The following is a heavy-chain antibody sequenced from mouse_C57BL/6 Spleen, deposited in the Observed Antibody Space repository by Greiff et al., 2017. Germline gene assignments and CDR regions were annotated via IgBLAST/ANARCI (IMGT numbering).Heavy chain of an antibody. CDR2: IEPNSGGT. CDR3: ARSYGSPYYFDY. V-gene: IGHV1-72*01. Sequence: QVQLKQPGAELVKPGASVKLSCKASGYTFTSYWMPWVKQRPGRGLEWIGRIEPNSGGTKYNEKFKSKATLPVDKPSSTAYMQLSSLTSEDSAVYYCARSYGSPYYFDYWGQGTTLTVSS. D-gene: IGHD1-1*01. CDR1: GYTFTSYW. J-gene: IGHJ2*01.